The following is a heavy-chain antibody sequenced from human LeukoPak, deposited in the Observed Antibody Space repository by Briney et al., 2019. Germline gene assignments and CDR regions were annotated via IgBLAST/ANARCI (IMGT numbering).Heavy chain of an antibody. CDR2: ISSSSSYI. V-gene: IGHV3-21*01. J-gene: IGHJ4*02. CDR1: GFTFSSYS. Sequence: PGGSLRLSCAASGFTFSSYSMNWVRQAPGKGLEWVSSISSSSSYIYYADSVKGRFTISRDNAKNSLYLQMNSLRAEDTAVYYCARDIYYDFWSGSFDYWGQGTLVTVSS. CDR3: ARDIYYDFWSGSFDY. D-gene: IGHD3-3*01.